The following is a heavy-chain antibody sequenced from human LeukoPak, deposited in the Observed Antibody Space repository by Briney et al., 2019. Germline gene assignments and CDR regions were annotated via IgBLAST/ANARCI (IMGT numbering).Heavy chain of an antibody. CDR3: ASLAARRRGDDC. D-gene: IGHD6-6*01. CDR1: GGSISSYY. J-gene: IGHJ4*02. V-gene: IGHV4-59*01. Sequence: PSETLSLTCTVSGGSISSYYWSWIRQPPGKGLEWIGYIYYSGSTNYNPSLKSRVTISVDTSKNQFSLKLSSVTAADTAVYYCASLAARRRGDDCWGQGTLVTVSS. CDR2: IYYSGST.